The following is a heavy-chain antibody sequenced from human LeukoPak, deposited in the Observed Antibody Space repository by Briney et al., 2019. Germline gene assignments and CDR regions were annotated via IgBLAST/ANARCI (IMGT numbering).Heavy chain of an antibody. CDR1: GGSISSYY. J-gene: IGHJ4*02. D-gene: IGHD3-10*01. CDR3: ARVDYYGSGRFYFDY. CDR2: IYSSGST. V-gene: IGHV4-59*01. Sequence: SETLSLTCTVSGGSISSYYWSWIREPPGKGLEWIGYIYSSGSTNYNPSLKSRVTISVDTSKNQFSLKLSSVTAADTAVYYCARVDYYGSGRFYFDYWGQGTLVTVSS.